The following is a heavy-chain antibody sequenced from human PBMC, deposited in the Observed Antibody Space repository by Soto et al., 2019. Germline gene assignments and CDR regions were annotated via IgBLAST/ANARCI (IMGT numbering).Heavy chain of an antibody. J-gene: IGHJ4*02. D-gene: IGHD1-26*01. Sequence: QVQLVQSGAEVKKPGASVKVSCKASGYTFTSYYMHWVRQAPGQGLEWMGINNPSGGSTSYAQKFKGRVTMTRDTSTSTVYMELSSMRCEDTAVYYCARVYGATTGFDYWGQGTRVTVSS. CDR1: GYTFTSYY. CDR2: NNPSGGST. CDR3: ARVYGATTGFDY. V-gene: IGHV1-46*01.